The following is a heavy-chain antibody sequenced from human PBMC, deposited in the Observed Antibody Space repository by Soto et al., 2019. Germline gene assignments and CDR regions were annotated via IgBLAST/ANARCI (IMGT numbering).Heavy chain of an antibody. CDR1: GFTFSDYY. CDR2: ISGSSSNT. D-gene: IGHD3-10*01. J-gene: IGHJ4*02. CDR3: VGLRSY. V-gene: IGHV3-11*05. Sequence: VQLVESGGGWVKPGGSLRLSCAASGFTFSDYYMSWVRQAPGKGLEWVSYISGSSSNTNYADSVKGRFTISRDNAKNSLYLQMYNLRAEDTAVYFCVGLRSYWGQGTLVTVSS.